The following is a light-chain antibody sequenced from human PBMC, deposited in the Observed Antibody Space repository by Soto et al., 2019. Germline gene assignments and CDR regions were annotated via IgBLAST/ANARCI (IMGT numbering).Light chain of an antibody. CDR1: NSDIGSYNR. J-gene: IGLJ3*02. CDR3: SSYTTSSTLV. V-gene: IGLV2-18*02. Sequence: QSALTQPPSVSGSPGQSVTISCSGTNSDIGSYNRVSWYQHPPGTPPKLIIYEVTHRPSRVPARFSGSKSANAASLTISGLQAEDEADYYCSSYTTSSTLVFGGGTKVTVL. CDR2: EVT.